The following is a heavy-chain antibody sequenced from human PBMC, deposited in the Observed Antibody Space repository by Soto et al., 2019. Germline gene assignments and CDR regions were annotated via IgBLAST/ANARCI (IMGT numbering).Heavy chain of an antibody. V-gene: IGHV1-3*01. CDR2: AHAGNGNT. Sequence: GASVKVSCKASGYTFTNYAIHWVRQAPGHSLEWVGWAHAGNGNTRYSEKFQDRVTITGDTSASTAYMELSSLRSEDTAIYYCARDGYSRLGHCSGGGCYWDYWGQGTLVTVSS. CDR1: GYTFTNYA. J-gene: IGHJ4*02. D-gene: IGHD2-15*01. CDR3: ARDGYSRLGHCSGGGCYWDY.